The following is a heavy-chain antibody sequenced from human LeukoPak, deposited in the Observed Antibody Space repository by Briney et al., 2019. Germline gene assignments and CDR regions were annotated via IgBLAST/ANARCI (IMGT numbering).Heavy chain of an antibody. CDR3: ARVVVGSAANFAPRRDYYMDV. D-gene: IGHD2-2*01. J-gene: IGHJ6*03. V-gene: IGHV3-21*01. CDR2: ISSSSSYI. Sequence: GGSLRLSCAASGFTFSSYSMNWVRQAPGKGLEWVSSISSSSSYIYYADSVKGRFTISRDNAKNSLYLQMNSLRAEDTAVYYCARVVVGSAANFAPRRDYYMDVWGKGTTVTVSS. CDR1: GFTFSSYS.